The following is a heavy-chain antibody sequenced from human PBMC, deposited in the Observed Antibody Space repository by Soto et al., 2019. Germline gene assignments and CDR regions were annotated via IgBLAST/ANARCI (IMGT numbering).Heavy chain of an antibody. J-gene: IGHJ6*02. D-gene: IGHD3-22*01. CDR2: MNPNSGNT. CDR1: GYTFTSYD. V-gene: IGHV1-8*01. CDR3: ARTYYYDSSGYYLPSRDYGMDV. Sequence: ASVKVSCKASGYTFTSYDGNWVRQATGQGLEWMGWMNPNSGNTGYAQKFQGRVTMTRNTSISTAYMELSSLRSEDTAVYYCARTYYYDSSGYYLPSRDYGMDVWGQGTTVTVSS.